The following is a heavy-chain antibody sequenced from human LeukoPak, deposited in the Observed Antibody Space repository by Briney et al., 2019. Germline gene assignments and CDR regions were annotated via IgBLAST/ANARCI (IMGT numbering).Heavy chain of an antibody. D-gene: IGHD3-22*01. J-gene: IGHJ3*02. CDR3: AREVYYYDSSGQGPRYAFDI. V-gene: IGHV4-39*07. CDR2: IYYSGGT. Sequence: SETLSLTCTVSGGSISSSSYYWGWIRQPPGKGLEWIGSIYYSGGTYYNPSLKSRVTISVDTSKNQFSLKLSSVTAADTAMYYCAREVYYYDSSGQGPRYAFDIWGQGTMVTVSS. CDR1: GGSISSSSYY.